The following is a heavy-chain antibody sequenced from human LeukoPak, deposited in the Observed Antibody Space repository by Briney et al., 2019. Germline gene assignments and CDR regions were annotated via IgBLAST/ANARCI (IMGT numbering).Heavy chain of an antibody. J-gene: IGHJ4*02. CDR1: GLNINNYD. D-gene: IGHD7-27*01. Sequence: RGSLRLSCAAPGLNINNYDMSWVRQAPGKGLEWVSAISGSGGSTYYADSVKGRFTISRDTSKNTLYLQMNSLRAEDTALYYCAKDINWASFESWGQGTLVTVSS. CDR2: ISGSGGST. CDR3: AKDINWASFES. V-gene: IGHV3-23*01.